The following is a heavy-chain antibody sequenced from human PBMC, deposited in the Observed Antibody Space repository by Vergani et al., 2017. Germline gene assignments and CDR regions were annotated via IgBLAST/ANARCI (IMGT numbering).Heavy chain of an antibody. V-gene: IGHV5-51*01. J-gene: IGHJ3*02. CDR2: IYPGDSDT. Sequence: EVQLVQSGAEVKKPGESVKISCKGSGYSFTSYWIGWVRQMPGKGLEWMGIIYPGDSDTRYSPSFQGQVTISADKSISTAYLQWSSLKASDTAMYYCARHLXSTGISPTRNAFDIWGQGTMVTVSS. CDR3: ARHLXSTGISPTRNAFDI. CDR1: GYSFTSYW. D-gene: IGHD3-10*01.